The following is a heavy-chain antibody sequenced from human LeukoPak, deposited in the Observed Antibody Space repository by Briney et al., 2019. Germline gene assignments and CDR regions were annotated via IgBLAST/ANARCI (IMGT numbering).Heavy chain of an antibody. D-gene: IGHD3-9*01. CDR1: GYTFTGYY. Sequence: ASVKVSCKASGYTFTGYYMHWVRQAPGQGLEWMGRINPNSGGTNYAQKFQGRVTMTRDTSISTAYMELSRPRSDDTAVYYCARDDYDILTGYQIFDYWGQGTLVTVSS. J-gene: IGHJ4*02. V-gene: IGHV1-2*06. CDR2: INPNSGGT. CDR3: ARDDYDILTGYQIFDY.